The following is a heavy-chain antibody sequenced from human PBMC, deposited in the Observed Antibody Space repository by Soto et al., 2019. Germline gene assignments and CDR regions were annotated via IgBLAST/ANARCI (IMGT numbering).Heavy chain of an antibody. D-gene: IGHD3-16*02. CDR2: INPNSGGT. J-gene: IGHJ4*02. CDR3: ARDRVWGSYRYTGVFDY. CDR1: GYTFTGYY. Sequence: QVQLVQSGAEVKKPGASVKVSCKASGYTFTGYYMHWVRQAPGQGLEWMGWINPNSGGTNYAQKFQGRVTMNRDTSISTAYMELSRLRFDDTAVYYCARDRVWGSYRYTGVFDYWGQGTLVTVSS. V-gene: IGHV1-2*02.